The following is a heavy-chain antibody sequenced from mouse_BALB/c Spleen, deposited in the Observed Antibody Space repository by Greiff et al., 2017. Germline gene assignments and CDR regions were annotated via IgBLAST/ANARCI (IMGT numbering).Heavy chain of an antibody. V-gene: IGHV3-2*02. J-gene: IGHJ3*01. D-gene: IGHD2-12*01. Sequence: EVKLMESGPGLVKPSQSLSLTCTVTGYSITSDYAWNWIRQFPGNKLEWMGYISYSGSTSYNPSLKSRISITRDTSKNQFFLQLNSVTTEDTATYYCAIRRWFAYWGQGTLVTVSA. CDR1: GYSITSDYA. CDR2: ISYSGST. CDR3: AIRRWFAY.